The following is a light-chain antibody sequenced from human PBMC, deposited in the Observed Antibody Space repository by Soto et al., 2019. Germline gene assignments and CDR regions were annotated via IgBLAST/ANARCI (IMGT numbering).Light chain of an antibody. V-gene: IGKV3-20*01. Sequence: EIGLTQSPGTLSLYTGERATLSCRASQSVSNNYLAWYQQKPGQAPRLLIYGASNRATGIPDRFSGSGSGTDFTLTISRLEPEDFAVYYCQQYGSSGTFGQGTKVDIK. CDR2: GAS. CDR3: QQYGSSGT. J-gene: IGKJ1*01. CDR1: QSVSNNY.